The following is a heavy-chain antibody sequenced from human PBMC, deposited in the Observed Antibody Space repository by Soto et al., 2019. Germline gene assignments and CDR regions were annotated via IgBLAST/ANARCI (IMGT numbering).Heavy chain of an antibody. CDR1: GFTFSSYA. CDR3: AKPYKLSAYDFWSGLVLD. Sequence: GGSLRLSCAASGFTFSSYAMSWVRQAPGKGLEWVSAISGSGGSTYYADSVKGRFTISRDNSKNTLYLQMNSLRAEDTAVYYCAKPYKLSAYDFWSGLVLDWGQGTLVTVSS. J-gene: IGHJ4*02. D-gene: IGHD3-3*01. V-gene: IGHV3-23*01. CDR2: ISGSGGST.